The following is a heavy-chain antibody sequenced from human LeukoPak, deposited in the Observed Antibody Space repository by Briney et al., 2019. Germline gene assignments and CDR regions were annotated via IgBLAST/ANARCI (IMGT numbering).Heavy chain of an antibody. CDR1: GFTVSSNY. V-gene: IGHV3-53*01. J-gene: IGHJ6*03. CDR2: VYSGGST. Sequence: GGSLRLSCAASGFTVSSNYMSWVRQAPGKGLEWVSVVYSGGSTYYADSVKGRFTISRDNSKNTLYLQMNSLRAEDTAVYYCARVDSLFFYYMDVWGKGTTVTISS. CDR3: ARVDSLFFYYMDV. D-gene: IGHD2-21*01.